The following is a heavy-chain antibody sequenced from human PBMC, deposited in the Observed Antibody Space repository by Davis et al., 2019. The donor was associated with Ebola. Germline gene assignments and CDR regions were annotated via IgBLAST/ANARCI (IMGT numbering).Heavy chain of an antibody. CDR1: GGSISSGDYY. Sequence: PSETLSLTCTVSGGSISSGDYYWSWIRQPPGKGLEWIGYIYYSGSTNYNPSLKSRVTISVDTSKNQFSLKLSSVTAADTAVYYCANRVYYYYYMDVWGKGTTVTVSS. V-gene: IGHV4-61*08. CDR2: IYYSGST. D-gene: IGHD3-10*01. J-gene: IGHJ6*03. CDR3: ANRVYYYYYMDV.